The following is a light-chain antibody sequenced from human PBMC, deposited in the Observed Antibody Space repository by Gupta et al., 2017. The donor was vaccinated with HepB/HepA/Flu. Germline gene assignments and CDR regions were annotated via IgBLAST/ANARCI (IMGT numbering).Light chain of an antibody. J-gene: IGKJ4*01. CDR2: SAS. CDR1: QGIRSH. CDR3: QQRDHYPLI. V-gene: IGKV1-9*01. Sequence: DIYLPQSPRFLSASVGDKVTITCRASQGIRSHLAWYQQNPGIAPELLVYSASTLQNDVPSRFSGSGSGTEFTLTISDLQPDDFATYYCQQRDHYPLIFGGGTKVAIK.